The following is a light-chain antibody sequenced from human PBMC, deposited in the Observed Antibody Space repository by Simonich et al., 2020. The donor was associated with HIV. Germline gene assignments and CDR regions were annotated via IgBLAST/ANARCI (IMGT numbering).Light chain of an antibody. Sequence: EVVMTQSLATLSVSPGERVTLSCRASKSVRSNLAWYQHKPGQAPRLLIYGASTRATGIPARFSGGGSGTEFTLTISSMQSDDFAVYYCQQYGTSPPWTFGQGTKVEIK. V-gene: IGKV3-15*01. CDR3: QQYGTSPPWT. CDR2: GAS. J-gene: IGKJ1*01. CDR1: KSVRSN.